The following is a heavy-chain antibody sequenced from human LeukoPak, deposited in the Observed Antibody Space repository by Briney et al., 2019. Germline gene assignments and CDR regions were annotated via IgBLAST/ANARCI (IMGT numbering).Heavy chain of an antibody. CDR3: ARADLDGSGSSSPDY. Sequence: AAVKVSCKASGYPFTSFGISWVRQAPGQGLEWMGWITAYTSNTNYAENLQGRVTMTTDTSTTTAYMELRSLRSDDTAVYYCARADLDGSGSSSPDYWGQGTLVTVSS. CDR1: GYPFTSFG. CDR2: ITAYTSNT. D-gene: IGHD3-10*01. J-gene: IGHJ4*02. V-gene: IGHV1-18*01.